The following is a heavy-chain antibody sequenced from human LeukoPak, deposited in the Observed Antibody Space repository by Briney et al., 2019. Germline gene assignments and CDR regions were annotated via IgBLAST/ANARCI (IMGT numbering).Heavy chain of an antibody. J-gene: IGHJ4*02. CDR1: GFTVSSNY. CDR2: IYSGGST. D-gene: IGHD1-26*01. CDR3: ANFATNVDPATTYFDY. V-gene: IGHV3-53*01. Sequence: PGGSLRLSCAASGFTVSSNYMSWVRQAPGKGLEWVSVIYSGGSTYYADSVKGRFTISRDNSKNTLYLQMNSLRAEDTAEYYCANFATNVDPATTYFDYWGQGTLVTVSS.